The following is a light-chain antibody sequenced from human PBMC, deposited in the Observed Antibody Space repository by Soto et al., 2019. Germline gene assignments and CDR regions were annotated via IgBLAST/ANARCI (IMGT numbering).Light chain of an antibody. CDR3: QHYNSYSEA. CDR2: DAS. J-gene: IGKJ1*01. Sequence: EIVLTQSPVTLSLSPGERATLSCRASQSVRTYLAWYQVKPGQAPRLLIHDASNRATGIPPRFSGSGSGTEFTLTISSLQPDDFATYYCQHYNSYSEAFGQGTKVDIK. V-gene: IGKV3-11*01. CDR1: QSVRTY.